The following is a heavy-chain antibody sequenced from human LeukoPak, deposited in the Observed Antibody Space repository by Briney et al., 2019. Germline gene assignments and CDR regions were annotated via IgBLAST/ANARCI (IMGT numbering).Heavy chain of an antibody. CDR3: ARGFRYYYGSGSYPFDY. CDR2: INHSGST. J-gene: IGHJ4*02. D-gene: IGHD3-10*01. CDR1: GGSFSGYY. Sequence: SETLSLTCAVYGGSFSGYYWSWIRQPPGKGLEWIGEINHSGSTNYNPSLKSRVTISVDTSKNQFSLKLSSVTAADTAVYYCARGFRYYYGSGSYPFDYWGQGTLLTVSS. V-gene: IGHV4-34*01.